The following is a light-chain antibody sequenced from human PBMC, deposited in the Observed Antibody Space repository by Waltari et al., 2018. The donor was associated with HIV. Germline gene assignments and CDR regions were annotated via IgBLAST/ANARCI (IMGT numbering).Light chain of an antibody. J-gene: IGLJ1*01. V-gene: IGLV3-19*01. Sequence: SSELTQDPDVSVSLGQTLKITCKGNRHRSYYAHWYQQKPGQAPVLVLHGENSLPSGVPDRFSGSTSGSTASLTIPGAQAEDEAVYHCHSRDSSGYSYVFGNGTQVTVL. CDR1: RHRSYY. CDR3: HSRDSSGYSYV. CDR2: GEN.